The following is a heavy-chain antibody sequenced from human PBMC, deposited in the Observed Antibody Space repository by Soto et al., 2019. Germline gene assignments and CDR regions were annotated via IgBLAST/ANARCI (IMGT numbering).Heavy chain of an antibody. D-gene: IGHD3-9*01. J-gene: IGHJ4*02. CDR3: ARLSDIWTGYPDY. CDR2: IYPGDSDT. V-gene: IGHV5-51*01. CDR1: GYSFTSYW. Sequence: GESLNISCKGSGYSFTSYWNGWVRQMPVKGLVWMGIIYPGDSDTRYSPSFQGQVTISADKYISTAYLQWSSVKASDTAMYYCARLSDIWTGYPDYWGQGTLVTVSS.